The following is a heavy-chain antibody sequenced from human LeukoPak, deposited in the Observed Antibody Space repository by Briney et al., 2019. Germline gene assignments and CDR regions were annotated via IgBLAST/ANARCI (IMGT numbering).Heavy chain of an antibody. J-gene: IGHJ5*02. D-gene: IGHD3-10*01. Sequence: SETLSLTCIVSGGSLNSPNYYWGWIRQPPGKGLEWIGTIYYTGTTYYNPSLKSRLTISVDTSKNQFSLKLTSVTAADTAVYYCARHDYYGSLNWFDPWGQGTLITVSS. CDR2: IYYTGTT. V-gene: IGHV4-39*01. CDR1: GGSLNSPNYY. CDR3: ARHDYYGSLNWFDP.